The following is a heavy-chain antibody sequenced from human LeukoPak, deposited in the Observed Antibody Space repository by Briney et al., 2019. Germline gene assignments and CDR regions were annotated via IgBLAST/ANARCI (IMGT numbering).Heavy chain of an antibody. CDR2: IESKTDGGTT. D-gene: IGHD3-10*01. V-gene: IGHV3-15*04. J-gene: IGHJ4*02. CDR1: GFSFSDVW. Sequence: PAGSLRLSCAASGFSFSDVWMSWVRQIPGKGLEWVGRIESKTDGGTTDYAAPVKGRFTISRDDSTNTLYLQMNSLKSEDTAVYYCTTYGSGRKFDYWGQGILVTVSS. CDR3: TTYGSGRKFDY.